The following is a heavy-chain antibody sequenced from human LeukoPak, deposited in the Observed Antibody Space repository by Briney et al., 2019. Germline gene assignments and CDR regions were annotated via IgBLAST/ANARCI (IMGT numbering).Heavy chain of an antibody. CDR2: ISGSGGST. J-gene: IGHJ4*02. CDR1: GFTFSSYA. Sequence: PGGSLRLSCAASGFTFSSYAMSWVRQAPGKGLEWVSAISGSGGSTYYADSVKGRFTISRDNAKNSLYLQMNSLRAEDTAMYYCARDFAEGCSADNCYSLDYWGQGTLVTVSS. D-gene: IGHD2-15*01. CDR3: ARDFAEGCSADNCYSLDY. V-gene: IGHV3-23*01.